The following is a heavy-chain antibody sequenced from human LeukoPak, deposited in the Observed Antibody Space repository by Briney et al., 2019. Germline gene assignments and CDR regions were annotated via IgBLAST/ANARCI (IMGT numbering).Heavy chain of an antibody. CDR1: GGSISSGGYS. V-gene: IGHV4-30-2*02. CDR3: AAIHSSSWYGTSNAGGY. D-gene: IGHD6-13*01. Sequence: SETLSLTCAVSGGSISSGGYSWSWIRQPPGKGLEWIGYIYHSGSTYYNPSLKSRVTISVDTSKNQFSLKLSSVTAADTAVYYCAAIHSSSWYGTSNAGGYWGQGTLVTVSS. J-gene: IGHJ4*02. CDR2: IYHSGST.